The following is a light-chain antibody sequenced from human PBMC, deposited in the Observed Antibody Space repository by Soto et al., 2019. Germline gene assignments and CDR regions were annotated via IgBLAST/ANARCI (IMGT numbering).Light chain of an antibody. CDR2: QDN. CDR3: QTWDSSTVV. J-gene: IGLJ2*01. V-gene: IGLV3-1*01. Sequence: SYELTQPPSVSVSPGQTPSITCSGDKLGDKYACWYQQKPGQSPVLVIYQDNKRPSGIPERFSGSNSGNTATLTISGTQAMDEADYYCQTWDSSTVVFGGGTKLTVL. CDR1: KLGDKY.